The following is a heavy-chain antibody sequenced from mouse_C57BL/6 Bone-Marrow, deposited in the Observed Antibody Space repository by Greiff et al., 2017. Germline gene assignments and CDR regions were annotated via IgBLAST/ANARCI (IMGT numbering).Heavy chain of an antibody. CDR1: GFNIKDDY. V-gene: IGHV14-4*01. CDR3: TTVGDYAMDY. J-gene: IGHJ4*01. Sequence: EVQLVESGAELVRPGASVKLSCTASGFNIKDDYMHWVKQRPEQGLEWIGWIDPENGDTEYASKFQGKATITADTSSNTAYLQLSSLTSEDTAVYYCTTVGDYAMDYWGQGTSVTVSS. CDR2: IDPENGDT.